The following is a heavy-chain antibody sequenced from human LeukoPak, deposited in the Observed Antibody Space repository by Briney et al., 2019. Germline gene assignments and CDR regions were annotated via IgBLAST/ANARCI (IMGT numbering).Heavy chain of an antibody. V-gene: IGHV3-30*18. CDR1: GFTFSSYG. Sequence: GGSLRLSCAASGFTFSSYGMHWVRQAPGKGLEWVAVISYDGSNKYYADSVKGRFTISGDNSKNTLYLQMNSLRAEDTAVYYCAKDHILSLDYWGQGTLVTVSS. CDR3: AKDHILSLDY. D-gene: IGHD3-9*01. J-gene: IGHJ4*02. CDR2: ISYDGSNK.